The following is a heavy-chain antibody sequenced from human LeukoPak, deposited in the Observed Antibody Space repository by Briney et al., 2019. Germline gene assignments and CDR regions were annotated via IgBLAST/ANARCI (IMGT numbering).Heavy chain of an antibody. CDR1: GFTFNGFW. CDR3: TRDALYGDPSYYYMDV. Sequence: GGSLRLSCAASGFTFNGFWMSWVRQAPGKGLEWVANIKQDGSDIYYLGSVRGRFTISRDNAMNSLYLQMNSLRADDTAVYYCTRDALYGDPSYYYMDVWGKGTTVTVSS. CDR2: IKQDGSDI. J-gene: IGHJ6*03. V-gene: IGHV3-7*01. D-gene: IGHD4-17*01.